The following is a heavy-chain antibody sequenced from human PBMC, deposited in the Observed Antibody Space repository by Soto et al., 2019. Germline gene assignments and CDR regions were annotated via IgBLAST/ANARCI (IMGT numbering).Heavy chain of an antibody. D-gene: IGHD3-9*01. CDR1: GFTFDDYA. V-gene: IGHV3-9*01. CDR2: ISWNSGSI. CDR3: AKSGLRYFDWLPH. J-gene: IGHJ4*02. Sequence: HPGGSLRLSCAASGFTFDDYAMHWVRQAPGKGLEWVSGISWNSGSIGYADSVKGRFTISRDNAKNSLYLQMNSLRAEDTALYYCAKSGLRYFDWLPHWGQGTLVTVSS.